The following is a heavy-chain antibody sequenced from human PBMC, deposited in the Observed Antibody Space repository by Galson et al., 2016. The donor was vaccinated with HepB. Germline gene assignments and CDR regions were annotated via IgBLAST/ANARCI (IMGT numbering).Heavy chain of an antibody. CDR1: RFTFSTYA. CDR2: ISSDGSNK. V-gene: IGHV3-30-3*01. Sequence: SLRLSCAASRFTFSTYAMHWVRQAPGKGLEWVAVISSDGSNKYYADSVKGRFTISRDSSKNTLSLQMNCLRAEDTAIYYCARDINDYVWGSYRPTANFYGMDVWGQGTTVTVSS. CDR3: ARDINDYVWGSYRPTANFYGMDV. D-gene: IGHD3-16*02. J-gene: IGHJ6*02.